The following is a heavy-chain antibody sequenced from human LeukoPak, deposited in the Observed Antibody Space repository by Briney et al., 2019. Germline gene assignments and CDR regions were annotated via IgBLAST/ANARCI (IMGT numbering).Heavy chain of an antibody. CDR1: GHSISSGYY. D-gene: IGHD4-11*01. Sequence: SETLSLTCSVSGHSISSGYYWGWIRQPPGKGLEWIGTMYHRGSTYYNPSLKSRVTMSGDTSKNHFSLKLSSVIAADAAVYYCARHRGDNSNPRYYFYYMDVWGKGTTVTVSS. V-gene: IGHV4-38-2*01. CDR2: MYHRGST. J-gene: IGHJ6*03. CDR3: ARHRGDNSNPRYYFYYMDV.